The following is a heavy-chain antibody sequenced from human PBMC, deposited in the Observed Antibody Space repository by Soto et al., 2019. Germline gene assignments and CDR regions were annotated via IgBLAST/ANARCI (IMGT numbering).Heavy chain of an antibody. Sequence: GGSLRLSCAASGFTPTTTPLRWVRQPPGKGLEWVTTISGTASRTYYVDSVKGRVFISRDNSKNTVTLQMNNLTLDDTAVYYCATYFRYFDNWGQGTRVTVSS. CDR3: ATYFRYFDN. V-gene: IGHV3-23*01. CDR2: ISGTASRT. J-gene: IGHJ4*02. D-gene: IGHD3-9*01. CDR1: GFTPTTTP.